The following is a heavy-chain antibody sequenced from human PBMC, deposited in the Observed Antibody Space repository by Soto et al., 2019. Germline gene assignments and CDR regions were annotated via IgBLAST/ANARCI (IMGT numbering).Heavy chain of an antibody. J-gene: IGHJ4*02. CDR2: ISGSGGST. CDR3: GKGGRKGGGGNFDY. D-gene: IGHD3-16*01. CDR1: GFTFSSYA. V-gene: IGHV3-23*01. Sequence: EVQLLESGGGLVQPGGSLRLSCAASGFTFSSYAMSWVRQAPGKGLEWVSGISGSGGSTYYADSVKGRFTISRDNSKNSLNAQMKRRGARDTALYYRGKGGRKGGGGNFDYWGQGTLVTVSS.